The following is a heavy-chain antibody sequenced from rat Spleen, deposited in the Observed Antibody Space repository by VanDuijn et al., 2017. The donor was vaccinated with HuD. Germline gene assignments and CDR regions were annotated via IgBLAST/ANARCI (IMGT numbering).Heavy chain of an antibody. CDR2: ISYDGSST. CDR1: GFTFSDYY. J-gene: IGHJ2*01. V-gene: IGHV5-29*01. CDR3: ARRLGEY. D-gene: IGHD5-1*01. Sequence: EVQLVESDGGLVQPGRSLKLSCAASGFTFSDYYMAWVRQAPTKGLEWVATISYDGSSTYYRDSVKGRFTISRGNAKSTLYLQMDSLRSEDTATYYCARRLGEYWGQGVMVTVSS.